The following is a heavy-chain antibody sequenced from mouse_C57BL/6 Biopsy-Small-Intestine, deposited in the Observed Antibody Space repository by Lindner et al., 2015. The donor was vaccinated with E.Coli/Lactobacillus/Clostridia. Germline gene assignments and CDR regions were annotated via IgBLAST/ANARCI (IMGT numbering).Heavy chain of an antibody. CDR2: IHPNSGST. CDR1: GYSFTSYW. CDR3: TRSPNWDFEY. V-gene: IGHV1-64*01. D-gene: IGHD4-1*02. Sequence: VQLQESGAELVKPGASVKLSCKASGYSFTSYWVFWVKQRPGQGLEWIGMIHPNSGSTNYHEKFKSKATLTVDKSSSTAYMQLSSLTSEDSAVYYCTRSPNWDFEYWGQGTTLTVSS. J-gene: IGHJ2*01.